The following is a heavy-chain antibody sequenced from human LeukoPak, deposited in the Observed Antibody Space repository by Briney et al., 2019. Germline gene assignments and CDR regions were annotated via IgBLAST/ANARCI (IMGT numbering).Heavy chain of an antibody. D-gene: IGHD2-15*01. V-gene: IGHV3-73*01. CDR1: GFTFSGSS. Sequence: AGGSLRLSCAASGFTFSGSSMYWVRQASGKGLEWVGRITSKAYSYATAYAASVKGRSTIFRDDSKNTVYLQMNSLKTEDTAVYYCTSGVGYCSGGSCYWGQGTLVTVSS. CDR3: TSGVGYCSGGSCY. J-gene: IGHJ4*02. CDR2: ITSKAYSYAT.